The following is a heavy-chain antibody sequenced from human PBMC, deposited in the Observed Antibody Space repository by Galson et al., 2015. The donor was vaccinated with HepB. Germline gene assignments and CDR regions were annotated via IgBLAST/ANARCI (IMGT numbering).Heavy chain of an antibody. CDR2: ISAGNGNT. D-gene: IGHD3-10*01. CDR1: GYTFTSYP. CDR3: ARGLDFGFVY. J-gene: IGHJ4*02. V-gene: IGHV1-3*01. Sequence: SVKVSCKASGYTFTSYPMHWVRQAPGQRLEWMGWISAGNGNTKYSQKFQGRVTITRDTSASTAYMELSSLRSEDTAVYYCARGLDFGFVYWGQGTLVTVSS.